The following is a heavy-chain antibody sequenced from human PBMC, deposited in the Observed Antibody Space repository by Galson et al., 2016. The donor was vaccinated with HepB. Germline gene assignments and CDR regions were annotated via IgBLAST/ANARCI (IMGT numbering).Heavy chain of an antibody. CDR1: GLTFNYYW. J-gene: IGHJ4*02. CDR3: ARDAAAAGH. D-gene: IGHD6-13*01. Sequence: SLRLSCAASGLTFNYYWMSWVRQAPGKGLEWVANINQDGSEKNYVDSVKGRFTISRDNAKNSLYMQMNSLRADDTAVYNCARDAAAAGHWGQGTLVAVSS. CDR2: INQDGSEK. V-gene: IGHV3-7*03.